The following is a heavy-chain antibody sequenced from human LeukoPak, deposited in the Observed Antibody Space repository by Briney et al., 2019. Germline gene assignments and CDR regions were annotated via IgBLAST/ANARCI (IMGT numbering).Heavy chain of an antibody. Sequence: GGSLRLSCAASGFTFSNYNMNWVRQAPGKGLEWVSTISSRRSSYIYYADSVKGRFTISRDNAKNSLYLQMNSLRAEDTAVYYCARDPPSFQYWGQGTLVTVSA. CDR3: ARDPPSFQY. CDR2: ISSRRSSYI. CDR1: GFTFSNYN. J-gene: IGHJ1*01. V-gene: IGHV3-21*01.